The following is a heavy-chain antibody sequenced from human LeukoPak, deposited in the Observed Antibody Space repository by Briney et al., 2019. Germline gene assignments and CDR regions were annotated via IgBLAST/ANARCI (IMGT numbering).Heavy chain of an antibody. V-gene: IGHV3-33*01. CDR1: GFTFSSYG. CDR2: IWYDGSNK. CDR3: EPPLQFLES. Sequence: GGSLRLSCAASGFTFSSYGMHWVRQAPGKGLEWVAVIWYDGSNKYYADSVKGRFTISRDNSKNTLYLQMNSLRAEDTAVYYCEPPLQFLESWGQGTMVIVSS. J-gene: IGHJ5*02. D-gene: IGHD3-3*01.